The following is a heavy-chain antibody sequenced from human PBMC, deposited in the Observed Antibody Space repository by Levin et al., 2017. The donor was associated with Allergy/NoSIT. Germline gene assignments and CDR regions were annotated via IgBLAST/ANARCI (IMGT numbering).Heavy chain of an antibody. V-gene: IGHV3-7*01. CDR1: GFTFRTFW. J-gene: IGHJ4*02. CDR2: IKQDGSDK. D-gene: IGHD3-10*01. Sequence: GESLKISCAASGFTFRTFWMSWVRQAPGKGPEWVANIKQDGSDKYYVDSVEGRFTVSRDNAKNSLYMQMNSLRVEDTAVYYCARDHDGEDEYFDFWGQGTLVTVSS. CDR3: ARDHDGEDEYFDF.